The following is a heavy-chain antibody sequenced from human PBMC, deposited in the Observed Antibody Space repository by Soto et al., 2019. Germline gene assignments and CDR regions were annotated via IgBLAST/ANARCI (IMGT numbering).Heavy chain of an antibody. CDR1: GGTFRNYP. CDR3: ARDLNYYGMDV. Sequence: GASVKVSCKASGGTFRNYPINWVRQAPGQGLEWMGRIIPIFGTANYAQKFQGRVTITADESTSTAYMELSSLRSEDTAVYYCARDLNYYGMDVWGQGTTVTSP. CDR2: IIPIFGTA. V-gene: IGHV1-69*13. J-gene: IGHJ6*02.